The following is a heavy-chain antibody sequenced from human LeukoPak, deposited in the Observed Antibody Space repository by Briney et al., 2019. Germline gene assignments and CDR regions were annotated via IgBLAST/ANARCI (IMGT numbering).Heavy chain of an antibody. V-gene: IGHV1-69*05. CDR3: ARDGGGVVVPAAMNY. Sequence: GASVTVSCKASGGTFSSYAISWVRQAPGQGLEWMGGIIPIFGTANYAQKFQGRVTITTDESTSTAYMELSSLRSEDTAVYYCARDGGGVVVPAAMNYWGQGTLVTVSS. D-gene: IGHD2-2*01. J-gene: IGHJ4*02. CDR2: IIPIFGTA. CDR1: GGTFSSYA.